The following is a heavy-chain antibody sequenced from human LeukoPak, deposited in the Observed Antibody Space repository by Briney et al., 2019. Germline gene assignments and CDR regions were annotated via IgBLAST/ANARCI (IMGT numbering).Heavy chain of an antibody. CDR1: GFTFNLYE. D-gene: IGHD6-25*01. CDR3: ARDASGHNLPFDY. V-gene: IGHV3-48*03. Sequence: GGSLRLSCAASGFTFNLYEMNWVRQAPGKGLEWASYVSGGGETRYYADSVKGRFTISRDNGKNSLYLQMNSLRVEDTAVYYCARDASGHNLPFDYWGQGTPVTVSS. J-gene: IGHJ4*02. CDR2: VSGGGETR.